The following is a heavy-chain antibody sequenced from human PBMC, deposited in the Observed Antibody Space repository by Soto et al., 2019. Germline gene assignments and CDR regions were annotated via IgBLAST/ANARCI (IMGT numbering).Heavy chain of an antibody. J-gene: IGHJ6*03. D-gene: IGHD2-2*01. Sequence: GGSLRLSCVASGFTFSSYSMNWVRQAPGKGLEWVSSISSSSSYIYYADSVKGRFTISRDNAKNSLYLQMNSLRAEDTAVYYCAREGIVVVPAAQYYYYYYMDVWGKGTTVTVSS. V-gene: IGHV3-21*01. CDR3: AREGIVVVPAAQYYYYYYMDV. CDR2: ISSSSSYI. CDR1: GFTFSSYS.